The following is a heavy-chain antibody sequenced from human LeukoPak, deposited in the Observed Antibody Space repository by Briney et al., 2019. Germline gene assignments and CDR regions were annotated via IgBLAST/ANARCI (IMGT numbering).Heavy chain of an antibody. CDR3: ARGQWLAFDY. D-gene: IGHD6-19*01. Sequence: GGSLRLSCAASGFTFSSYEMNWVRQAPGKGLELVSYISSSGSTIYYADSVKGRFTISRDSAKNSLYLQMNSLRDEDTAVYYCARGQWLAFDYWGQGTLVTVSS. CDR1: GFTFSSYE. V-gene: IGHV3-48*03. J-gene: IGHJ4*02. CDR2: ISSSGSTI.